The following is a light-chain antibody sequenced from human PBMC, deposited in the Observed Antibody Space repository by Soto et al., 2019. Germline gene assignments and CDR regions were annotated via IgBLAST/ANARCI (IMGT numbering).Light chain of an antibody. J-gene: IGLJ1*01. CDR3: QSYDSGLSGYV. Sequence: QSVLSQPPSVSGAPGQRLTISCSGSSSNIGAGYDVHWYQQLPGRVPKLLIFGNNNRPSGVPVRFSGSKSGTSASLAIAGLQAEDEADYFCQSYDSGLSGYVFGTGTKVTVL. CDR1: SSNIGAGYD. CDR2: GNN. V-gene: IGLV1-40*01.